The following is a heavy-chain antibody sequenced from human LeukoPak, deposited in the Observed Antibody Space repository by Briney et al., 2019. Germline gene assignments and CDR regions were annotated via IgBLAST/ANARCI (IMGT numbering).Heavy chain of an antibody. J-gene: IGHJ4*02. CDR1: GYTFTSYY. D-gene: IGHD6-19*01. V-gene: IGHV1-46*01. Sequence: ASVKVSCKASGYTFTSYYMHWVRQAPGQGLEWMGIINPSGGSTSYAQKLQGRVTMTTDTSTSTAYMELRSLRSDDTAVYYCARDQAVAGILNAKIDYWGQGTLVTVSS. CDR3: ARDQAVAGILNAKIDY. CDR2: INPSGGST.